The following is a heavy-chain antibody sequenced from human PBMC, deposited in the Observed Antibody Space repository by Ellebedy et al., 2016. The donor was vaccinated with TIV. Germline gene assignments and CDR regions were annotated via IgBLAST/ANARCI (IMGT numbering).Heavy chain of an antibody. V-gene: IGHV1-18*01. CDR1: GYTFTSYG. Sequence: AASVKVSCKASGYTFTSYGISWVRQAPGQGLEWMGWISAYNGNTNYAQKLQGRVTMTTDTSTSTAYMELRSLRSDDTAVYYCAREPSGVGWYDSSWFDPWGQGTLVTVSS. J-gene: IGHJ5*02. D-gene: IGHD6-19*01. CDR3: AREPSGVGWYDSSWFDP. CDR2: ISAYNGNT.